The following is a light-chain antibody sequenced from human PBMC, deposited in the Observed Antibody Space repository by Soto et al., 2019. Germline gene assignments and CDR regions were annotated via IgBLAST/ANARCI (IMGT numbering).Light chain of an antibody. V-gene: IGKV1-5*01. J-gene: IGKJ1*01. CDR2: DAS. CDR1: QSISGW. Sequence: DIQMTQSPSTLSASVGGSVTITYQSSQSISGWMAWYQQKPGKDPKLLIYDASNLESGAPSRFSGSRSGTEFTLTISSLQADDYATYYCQPYNTYPWTFGKGTKVEIK. CDR3: QPYNTYPWT.